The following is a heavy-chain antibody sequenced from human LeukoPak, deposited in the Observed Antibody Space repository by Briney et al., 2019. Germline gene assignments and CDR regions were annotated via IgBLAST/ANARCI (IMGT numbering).Heavy chain of an antibody. Sequence: SETLSLTCTVSGGSISSSSYYWGWIRQPPGKGLEWIGSIYYSGSTYYNPSLKSRVTISVDTSKNQFSLKLSSVTAADTAVYYCAREAVTVTTYYFDYWGQGTLVTVSS. V-gene: IGHV4-39*07. CDR1: GGSISSSSYY. CDR2: IYYSGST. D-gene: IGHD4-17*01. CDR3: AREAVTVTTYYFDY. J-gene: IGHJ4*02.